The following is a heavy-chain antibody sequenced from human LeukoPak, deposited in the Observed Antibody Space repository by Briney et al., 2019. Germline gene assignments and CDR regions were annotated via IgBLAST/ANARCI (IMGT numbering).Heavy chain of an antibody. CDR1: GGSISSSSYY. D-gene: IGHD6-6*01. CDR3: ARPYSRSDWYFDL. J-gene: IGHJ2*01. Sequence: SETLSLTCTVSGGSISSSSYYWGWIRQPPGKGLEWIGSIYYSGSTYYNPSLKSRVTISVDTSKNQFSLKLTSVTAADTAVYYCARPYSRSDWYFDLWGRGTLVTVSS. CDR2: IYYSGST. V-gene: IGHV4-39*01.